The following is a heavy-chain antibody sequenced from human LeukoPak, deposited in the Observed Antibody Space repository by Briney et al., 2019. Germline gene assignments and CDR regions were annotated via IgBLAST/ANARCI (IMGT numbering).Heavy chain of an antibody. Sequence: GGSLRLSCAASGFTFSSYAMHWVRQAPGKGLEWVAVISYDGSNKYYADSVKGRFTISRDNSKNTLYLQMNSLRAEDTAVYYCAKDELTMVRGVADYWGQGTLVTVSS. CDR1: GFTFSSYA. CDR3: AKDELTMVRGVADY. D-gene: IGHD3-10*01. CDR2: ISYDGSNK. V-gene: IGHV3-30-3*01. J-gene: IGHJ4*02.